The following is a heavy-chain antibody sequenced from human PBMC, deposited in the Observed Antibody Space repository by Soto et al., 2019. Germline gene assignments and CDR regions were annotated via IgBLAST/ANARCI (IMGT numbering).Heavy chain of an antibody. V-gene: IGHV2-5*02. CDR3: THRRAFDWVLYEDY. CDR1: GFSLNTSGLG. Sequence: QITLKESGPPLVRPTQTLTLTCSFSGFSLNTSGLGVACVRHSPGKALEWLAFIDSGDDKLYSPSLKTSLTITQDNSKNQVFLTLTNVAPVATGTYFCTHRRAFDWVLYEDYWGQGTLITV. CDR2: IDSGDDK. J-gene: IGHJ4*02. D-gene: IGHD3-9*01.